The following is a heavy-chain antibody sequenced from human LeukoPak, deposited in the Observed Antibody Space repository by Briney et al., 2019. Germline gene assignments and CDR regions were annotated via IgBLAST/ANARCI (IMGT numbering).Heavy chain of an antibody. J-gene: IGHJ6*03. V-gene: IGHV1-8*01. CDR3: ARGVYGARPAYYYYMDV. Sequence: ASVKVSCKASGYTFTSYDINWVRQATGQGLEWMGWMNPNSGNTGYAQKFQGRVTMTRNTSISTAYMELSSLRSEDTAVYYCARGVYGARPAYYYYMDVWGKGTTVTISS. CDR2: MNPNSGNT. D-gene: IGHD4-17*01. CDR1: GYTFTSYD.